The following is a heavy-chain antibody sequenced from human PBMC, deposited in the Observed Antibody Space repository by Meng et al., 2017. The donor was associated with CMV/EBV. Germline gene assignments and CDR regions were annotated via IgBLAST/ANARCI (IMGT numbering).Heavy chain of an antibody. CDR3: ARDRTGYPFDY. CDR1: GFTFSDYY. Sequence: HGQLVWSGGGLVKPGGSLRLSWAAYGFTFSDYYMSWIRQAPGKGLEWVSYISSSSSYTNYADSVKGRFTISRDNAKNSLYLQMNSLRAEDTAVYYCARDRTGYPFDYCGQGTLVTVSS. V-gene: IGHV3-11*05. CDR2: ISSSSSYT. J-gene: IGHJ4*02. D-gene: IGHD3/OR15-3a*01.